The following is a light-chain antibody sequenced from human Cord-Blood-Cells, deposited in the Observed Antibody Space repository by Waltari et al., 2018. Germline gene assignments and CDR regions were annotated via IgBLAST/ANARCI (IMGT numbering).Light chain of an antibody. J-gene: IGKJ4*01. Sequence: DTVMTQSPDYLAVSLRERANIHSNSSPRGLYSSNHQNYLAWYQQNPRQPPQPLIYRASTRDSGVPDRFSGSGCGTDFTLTSSSLQADYVAVYYGQQHSSTPRTFGGGTEEENK. CDR1: PRGLYSSNHQNY. CDR3: QQHSSTPRT. CDR2: RAS. V-gene: IGKV4-1*01.